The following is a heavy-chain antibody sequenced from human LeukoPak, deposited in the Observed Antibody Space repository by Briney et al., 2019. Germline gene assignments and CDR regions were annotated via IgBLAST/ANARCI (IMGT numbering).Heavy chain of an antibody. D-gene: IGHD2-15*01. V-gene: IGHV3-30*18. CDR1: GFSLSNAW. Sequence: GGSLRLSCAASGFSLSNAWMSWVRQAPGKGLEWVVVISHDGSNNNYADSVKGRFTISRDNSKNTLYLQMNSLRPEDTAVYYCAKVRVGTAHFDYWGQGTLVTVSS. J-gene: IGHJ4*02. CDR3: AKVRVGTAHFDY. CDR2: ISHDGSNN.